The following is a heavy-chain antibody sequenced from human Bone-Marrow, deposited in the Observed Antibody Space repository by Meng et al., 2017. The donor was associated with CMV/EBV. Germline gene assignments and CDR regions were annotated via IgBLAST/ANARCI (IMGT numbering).Heavy chain of an antibody. Sequence: GESLKISCAASGFTFSDYYMSWIRQAPGKGLEWVSYISNSGSTIYYADSVKGRFTISRDNAKNSLYLQMNSLRAEDTAVYYCARALTAMASYWGQGTLVTVSS. CDR2: ISNSGSTI. J-gene: IGHJ4*02. D-gene: IGHD5-18*01. CDR1: GFTFSDYY. CDR3: ARALTAMASY. V-gene: IGHV3-11*01.